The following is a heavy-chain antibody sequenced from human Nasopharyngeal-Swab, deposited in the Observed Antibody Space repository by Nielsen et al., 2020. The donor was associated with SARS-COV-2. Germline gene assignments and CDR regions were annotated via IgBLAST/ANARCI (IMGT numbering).Heavy chain of an antibody. D-gene: IGHD5-24*01. CDR1: GESFSGYY. J-gene: IGHJ4*02. CDR2: INHSGST. CDR3: ATVDLDY. Sequence: SETLSLTCAVYGESFSGYYWSWIRQPPGKGLEWIGEINHSGSTNYNPSLKSRVTISVDTSKNQFSLKLSSVTAADTAVYYCATVDLDYWGQGTLVTVSS. V-gene: IGHV4-34*01.